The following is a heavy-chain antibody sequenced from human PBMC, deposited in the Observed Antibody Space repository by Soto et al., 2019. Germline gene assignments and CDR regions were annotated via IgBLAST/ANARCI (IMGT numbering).Heavy chain of an antibody. CDR2: ISSSGSTI. V-gene: IGHV3-11*01. J-gene: IGHJ4*02. CDR3: ARVVLYPSPNFDY. CDR1: GFTVSDYY. D-gene: IGHD3-16*02. Sequence: PGGSLRISCAASGFTVSDYYMSWIRQDPGKGLEWVSYISSSGSTIYYADSVKGRFTISRDNAKNSLYLQMNSLRAEDTAVYYCARVVLYPSPNFDYWGQGTLVTVSS.